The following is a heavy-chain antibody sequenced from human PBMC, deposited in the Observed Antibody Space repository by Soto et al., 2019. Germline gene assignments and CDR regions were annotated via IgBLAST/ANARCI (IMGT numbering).Heavy chain of an antibody. D-gene: IGHD2-21*02. CDR3: ARGHDCHDSVFDY. Sequence: QVQLQESGSGLVKPSQTVSLTCAVSGGSISSGGYSWSWIRQPPGKGLEWIGYIYHSGTTYYNPSLRSRVTISLDRSKNQFSLKVSSVTAADTAVYYCARGHDCHDSVFDYWGQGTLVTVSS. CDR2: IYHSGTT. J-gene: IGHJ4*02. V-gene: IGHV4-30-2*01. CDR1: GGSISSGGYS.